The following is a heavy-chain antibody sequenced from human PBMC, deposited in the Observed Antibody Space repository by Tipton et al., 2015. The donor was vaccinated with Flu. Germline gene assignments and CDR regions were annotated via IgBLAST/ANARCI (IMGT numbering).Heavy chain of an antibody. CDR3: AKGRGAASSSGVFDY. Sequence: LRLSCTVSGGSINSHYWSWIRQPAGKGLEWIGRVYTSGNTIYNPSLKSRVTMSLEASKNQFSLSLTSVTAADSAVYFCAKGRGAASSSGVFDYWGQGTLVTVSS. D-gene: IGHD6-6*01. J-gene: IGHJ4*02. V-gene: IGHV4-4*07. CDR1: GGSINSHY. CDR2: VYTSGNT.